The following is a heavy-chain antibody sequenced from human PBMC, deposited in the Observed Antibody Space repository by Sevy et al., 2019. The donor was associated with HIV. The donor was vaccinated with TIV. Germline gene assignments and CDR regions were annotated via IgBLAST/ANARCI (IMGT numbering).Heavy chain of an antibody. V-gene: IGHV3-30-3*01. J-gene: IGHJ4*02. Sequence: GGSLRLSCAASGFTFNSYAMHWVRQAPGKGLEWVAVISYDGSNKYYADSVKGRFTISRDNSKNTLYLQMNSLRAEDTAVYYCARGLSPRDISSDYWGQGTLVTVSS. D-gene: IGHD6-6*01. CDR1: GFTFNSYA. CDR2: ISYDGSNK. CDR3: ARGLSPRDISSDY.